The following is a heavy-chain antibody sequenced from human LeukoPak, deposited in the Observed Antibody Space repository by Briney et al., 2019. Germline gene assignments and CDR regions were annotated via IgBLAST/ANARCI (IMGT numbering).Heavy chain of an antibody. J-gene: IGHJ1*01. CDR2: IYSGGST. CDR3: AKDSSSGYPFQD. Sequence: GGSLRLSCAASGFTVSSNYMSWVRQAPGKGLEWVSVIYSGGSTYYADSVKGRFTISRDNSKKTLYLQMNSLRAEDTAVYYCAKDSSSGYPFQDWGQGTLVTVSS. D-gene: IGHD3-22*01. V-gene: IGHV3-53*05. CDR1: GFTVSSNY.